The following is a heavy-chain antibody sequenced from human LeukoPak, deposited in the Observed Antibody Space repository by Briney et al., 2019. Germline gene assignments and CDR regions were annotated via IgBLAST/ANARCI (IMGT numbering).Heavy chain of an antibody. CDR3: AKGALRGYSAPGVFDI. V-gene: IGHV3-23*01. D-gene: IGHD5-18*01. Sequence: EGSLRLSCAASGFTFYSYAMTWVRQAPGKGLEWVSSISGSGGTTYYAGPVKGRFTISRDDSKNTVYLHMKNLRTEDAATYYCAKGALRGYSAPGVFDIWGRGTIVTVS. CDR2: ISGSGGTT. CDR1: GFTFYSYA. J-gene: IGHJ3*02.